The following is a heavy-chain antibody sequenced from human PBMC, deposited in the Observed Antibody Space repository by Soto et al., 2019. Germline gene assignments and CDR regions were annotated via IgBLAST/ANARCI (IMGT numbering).Heavy chain of an antibody. CDR3: AMTTVTYPDDFDV. CDR2: IYYNRST. J-gene: IGHJ4*02. Sequence: QLRLQESGPRLVKPSETLSLTCTISGASMTSSSYFWGFVRQPPGLGLEWIGTIYYNRSTYYSTSLKSRVAISVDPSKNLFALSLRSVTAADTAMYYCAMTTVTYPDDFDVWGKGALVTVSS. D-gene: IGHD4-17*01. CDR1: GASMTSSSYF. V-gene: IGHV4-39*01.